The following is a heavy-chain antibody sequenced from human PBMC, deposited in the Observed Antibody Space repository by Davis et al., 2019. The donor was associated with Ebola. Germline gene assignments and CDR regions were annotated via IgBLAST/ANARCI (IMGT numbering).Heavy chain of an antibody. CDR1: GFTFTTYA. V-gene: IGHV3-23*01. CDR2: ITSGGGHT. J-gene: IGHJ4*02. CDR3: ARYCHYTDCSYFDC. D-gene: IGHD2-15*01. Sequence: PGGSLRLSCAASGFTFTTYAMSWVRQAPGKGLEWVSSITSGGGHTYCADSVKGRFTISRDNSKNTLYVQMNSLRAEDTATYYCARYCHYTDCSYFDCWGQGTMVAVSS.